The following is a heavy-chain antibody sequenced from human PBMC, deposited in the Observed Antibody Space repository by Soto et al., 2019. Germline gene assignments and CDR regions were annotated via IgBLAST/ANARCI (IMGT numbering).Heavy chain of an antibody. Sequence: QVQLVQSGAEVKKPGASVKVSCKASGYTFTSYYMHWVRQAPGQGLEWMGIINPSGGSTSYAQKFQGRVTMTRDTSTSTVYMELSSLRSEDTAVYYCARDCYRYSYGSQTCWYFDLWGRGTLVTVSS. CDR2: INPSGGST. CDR3: ARDCYRYSYGSQTCWYFDL. V-gene: IGHV1-46*01. CDR1: GYTFTSYY. J-gene: IGHJ2*01. D-gene: IGHD5-18*01.